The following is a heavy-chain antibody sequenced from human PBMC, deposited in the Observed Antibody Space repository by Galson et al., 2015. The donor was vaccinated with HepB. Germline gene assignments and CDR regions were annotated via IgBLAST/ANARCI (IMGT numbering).Heavy chain of an antibody. Sequence: QSGAEVKKPGESLKISCKCSGSTFTSYWIGCVRQMPGKGLEWIGIIYPGDSDTRYRPSVQGQVTISTDKSISTAYLQWSSLKASDTAMYYCARQAYYYDSSGYYTFYYFDYWGQGTLVTVSS. D-gene: IGHD3-22*01. CDR1: GSTFTSYW. CDR3: ARQAYYYDSSGYYTFYYFDY. J-gene: IGHJ4*02. CDR2: IYPGDSDT. V-gene: IGHV5-51*01.